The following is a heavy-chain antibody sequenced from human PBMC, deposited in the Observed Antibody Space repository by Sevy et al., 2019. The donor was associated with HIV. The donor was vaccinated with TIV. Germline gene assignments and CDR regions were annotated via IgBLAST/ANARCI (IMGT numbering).Heavy chain of an antibody. CDR2: ISYDGSNK. CDR1: GFTFSIYP. CDR3: AKAVRGPTEDWYFDL. D-gene: IGHD4-17*01. Sequence: GRSLRLSCAASGFTFSIYPMHWVRQAPGKGLEWVALISYDGSNKYFADSVRGRFTISRDNSKNTLNVQMNSLRAEDTAVYYCAKAVRGPTEDWYFDLWGRGTLVTVSS. J-gene: IGHJ2*01. V-gene: IGHV3-30-3*01.